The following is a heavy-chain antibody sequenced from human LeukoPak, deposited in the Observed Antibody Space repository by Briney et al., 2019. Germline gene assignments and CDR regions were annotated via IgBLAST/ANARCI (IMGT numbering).Heavy chain of an antibody. V-gene: IGHV3-48*04. Sequence: GGSLRLSCAASGFTFSSYSMNWVRQAPGKGLEWVSYISSSSITIYYADSVKGRFTISRDNAKNSLYLQMNSLRAEDTGVYYCARVTFSGVYWGQGTLVTVSS. CDR3: ARVTFSGVY. J-gene: IGHJ4*02. CDR1: GFTFSSYS. CDR2: ISSSSITI. D-gene: IGHD1-26*01.